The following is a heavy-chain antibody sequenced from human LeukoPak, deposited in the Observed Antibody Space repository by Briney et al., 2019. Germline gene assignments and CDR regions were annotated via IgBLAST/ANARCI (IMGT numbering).Heavy chain of an antibody. V-gene: IGHV4-4*07. CDR2: IYHDGKS. CDR1: GGSITSYY. CDR3: ARDPGGSCSTTRGDWFDP. J-gene: IGHJ5*02. Sequence: SETLSLTCTVAGGSITSYYWTWLRQSAGKGLEWIGRIYHDGKSDYNLSLKSRVTMSIDTSKNQFSLNLPSVTAADTAVYYCARDPGGSCSTTRGDWFDPWGQGVLVTVSS. D-gene: IGHD2-15*01.